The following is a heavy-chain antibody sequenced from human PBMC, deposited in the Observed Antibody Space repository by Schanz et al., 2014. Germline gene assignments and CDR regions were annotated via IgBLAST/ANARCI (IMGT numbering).Heavy chain of an antibody. CDR3: ARKMKLGVYGGKGHDSLDI. CDR1: GFAFSSYG. V-gene: IGHV3-33*08. Sequence: QVQLVDSGGGLVQPGGSLRLSCLASGFAFSSYGMNWLRQAPGKGLEWVGVISYDGSKKSYADSVKGRFTMSRDNAKNSVFLQMNSLRAEDTAVYYCARKMKLGVYGGKGHDSLDIWGQGTMVTDSS. CDR2: ISYDGSKK. D-gene: IGHD4-17*01. J-gene: IGHJ3*02.